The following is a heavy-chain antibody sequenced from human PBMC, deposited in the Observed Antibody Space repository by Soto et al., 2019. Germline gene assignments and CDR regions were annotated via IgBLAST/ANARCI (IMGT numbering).Heavy chain of an antibody. J-gene: IGHJ4*02. D-gene: IGHD3-10*01. CDR3: AREVESWTGSGIGY. V-gene: IGHV4-34*01. Sequence: SETLSLTCAVYGGSFSGYYWSWIRQPPGKGLEWIGEINHSGSTNYNPSLKSRVTISVDTSKNQFSLKLSSVTAADTAVYYCAREVESWTGSGIGYWGQGSLVTVSS. CDR1: GGSFSGYY. CDR2: INHSGST.